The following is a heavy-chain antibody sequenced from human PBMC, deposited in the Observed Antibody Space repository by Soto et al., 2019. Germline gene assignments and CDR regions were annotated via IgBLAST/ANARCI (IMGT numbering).Heavy chain of an antibody. CDR1: GFTFSDYY. D-gene: IGHD6-6*01. CDR2: ISSSSSYT. CDR3: AKKHSGSSLAY. Sequence: PGGSLRLSCAASGFTFSDYYMSWIRQAPGKGLEWVSYISSSSSYTNYADSVKGRFTISRDNAKNSLYLQMNSLRAEDTAVYYCAKKHSGSSLAYWGQGSLVTVSS. J-gene: IGHJ4*02. V-gene: IGHV3-11*03.